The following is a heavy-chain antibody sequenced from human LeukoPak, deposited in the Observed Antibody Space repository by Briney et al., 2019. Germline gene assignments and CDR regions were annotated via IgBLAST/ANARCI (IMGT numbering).Heavy chain of an antibody. CDR3: ARDIVVVVAGMNFDY. CDR2: ISWNSGSI. D-gene: IGHD2-15*01. J-gene: IGHJ4*02. Sequence: GGSLRLSCAASGFTFDDYAMHWVRQAPGKGLEWVSGISWNSGSIGYADSVKGRFTISRDNSKNTLYLQMNSLRAEDTAVYYCARDIVVVVAGMNFDYWGQGTLVTVSS. V-gene: IGHV3-9*01. CDR1: GFTFDDYA.